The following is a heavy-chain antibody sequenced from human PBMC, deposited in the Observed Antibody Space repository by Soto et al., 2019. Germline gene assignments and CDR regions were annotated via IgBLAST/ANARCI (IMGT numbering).Heavy chain of an antibody. V-gene: IGHV4-59*01. J-gene: IGHJ2*01. CDR2: VYYSGST. CDR3: AKNRCTDAEGYILDF. CDR1: EGSIRGSD. Sequence: LSLTCTMSEGSIRGSDWGLIRQPPGKGLEWIGYVYYSGSTKYNPSLESRVTISADTSKNQFSLRVTSVTAADTAVYYCAKNRCTDAEGYILDFWGRGMPVTGS. D-gene: IGHD2-15*01.